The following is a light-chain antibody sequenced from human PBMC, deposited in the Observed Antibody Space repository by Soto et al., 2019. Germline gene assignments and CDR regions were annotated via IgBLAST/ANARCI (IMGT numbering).Light chain of an antibody. Sequence: DIVMTQSPLSLPVTPGEPASISCRSSQSLLYSNGYNYLDWYLQKPGQSPQLLIYLGSSRASGVPDRFSGSGSGTDFTLKISRVEAEDVGINYCMQTLQTRAFGQGTKVEIK. CDR3: MQTLQTRA. CDR2: LGS. J-gene: IGKJ1*01. V-gene: IGKV2-28*01. CDR1: QSLLYSNGYNY.